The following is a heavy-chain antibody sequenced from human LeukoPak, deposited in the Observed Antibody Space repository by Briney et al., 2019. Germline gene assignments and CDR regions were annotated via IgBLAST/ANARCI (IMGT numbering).Heavy chain of an antibody. Sequence: PGGSLRLSCAASGFTFSNAWMSWVRQVPGKGLEWVGRIKSKTDDGTTDYAAPVIGRFNISRDDSKSTLYLQVNSLKSEDTALYYCTTGGLWYVDYWGQGILVTVSS. CDR1: GFTFSNAW. V-gene: IGHV3-15*01. J-gene: IGHJ4*02. CDR3: TTGGLWYVDY. D-gene: IGHD6-13*01. CDR2: IKSKTDDGTT.